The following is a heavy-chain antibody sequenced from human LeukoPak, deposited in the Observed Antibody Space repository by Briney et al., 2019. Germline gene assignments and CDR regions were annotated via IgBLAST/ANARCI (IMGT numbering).Heavy chain of an antibody. CDR3: ARDPSGSYQKYYFDY. D-gene: IGHD1-26*01. V-gene: IGHV1-69*05. J-gene: IGHJ4*02. CDR2: IIPIFGTA. Sequence: ASVKVSCKASGGTFSSYAISWVRQAPGRGLEWMGRIIPIFGTANYAQKFQGRVTITTDESTSTAYMELSSLRSEDTAVYYCARDPSGSYQKYYFDYWGQGTLVTVSS. CDR1: GGTFSSYA.